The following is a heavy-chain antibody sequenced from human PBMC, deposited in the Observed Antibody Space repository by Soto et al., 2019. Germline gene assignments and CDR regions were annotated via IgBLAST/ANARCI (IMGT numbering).Heavy chain of an antibody. V-gene: IGHV1-69*13. D-gene: IGHD3-22*01. CDR2: IIPIFGTA. J-gene: IGHJ2*01. CDR1: GGTFSSYA. CDR3: ARGTYYYDSSGYYWYFDL. Sequence: ASVKVSCKASGGTFSSYAISWVRQAPGQGLEWMGGIIPIFGTANYAQKFQGRVTITADESTSTAYMELSSLRSEDTAVYYCARGTYYYDSSGYYWYFDLWGRGTLVTVSS.